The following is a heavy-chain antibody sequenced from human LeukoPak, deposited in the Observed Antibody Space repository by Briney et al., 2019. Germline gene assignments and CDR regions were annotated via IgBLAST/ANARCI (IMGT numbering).Heavy chain of an antibody. CDR1: GFTFSSYS. CDR2: ISSSSYI. V-gene: IGHV3-21*01. J-gene: IGHJ4*02. D-gene: IGHD3-3*01. CDR3: ARGDITIFGVVIPHYFDY. Sequence: GGSLRLSCAASGFTFSSYSMNWVRQAPGKGLEWVSSISSSSYIYYADSVKGRFTISRDNAKNSLYLQMNSLRAEDTAVYYCARGDITIFGVVIPHYFDYWGQGTLVTVSS.